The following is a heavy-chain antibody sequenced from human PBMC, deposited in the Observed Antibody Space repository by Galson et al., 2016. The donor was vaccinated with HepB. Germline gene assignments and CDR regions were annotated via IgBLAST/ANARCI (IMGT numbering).Heavy chain of an antibody. CDR1: GFSLSTRGVG. J-gene: IGHJ4*02. D-gene: IGHD2-2*01. CDR3: AHKDALSAAYIY. CDR2: VYWDNDK. Sequence: PALVKPTQTLALTCTFSGFSLSTRGVGVGWIRQPPGKALEWLALVYWDNDKRYSPSLRSRLTIAKDTSKNHVVLTMTNMDPVDTATYFCAHKDALSAAYIYWGQGTLVTVSS. V-gene: IGHV2-5*02.